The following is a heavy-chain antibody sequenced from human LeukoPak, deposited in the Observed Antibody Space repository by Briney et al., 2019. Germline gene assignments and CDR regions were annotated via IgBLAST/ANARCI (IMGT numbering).Heavy chain of an antibody. CDR3: ANRYCSGGSCYTFDY. Sequence: GGSLRLSCAASGFNFSSYAMSWVRQAPGKGLEWVSAISGSDGSTYYADSVKGRFTISRDNSKNTLYLQMNSLRAEDTAVYYCANRYCSGGSCYTFDYWGQGTLVTVSS. D-gene: IGHD2-15*01. J-gene: IGHJ4*02. CDR1: GFNFSSYA. V-gene: IGHV3-23*01. CDR2: ISGSDGST.